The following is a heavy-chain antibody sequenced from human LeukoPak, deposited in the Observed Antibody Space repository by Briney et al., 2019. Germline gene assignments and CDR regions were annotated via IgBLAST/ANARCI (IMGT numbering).Heavy chain of an antibody. CDR1: GFTFSSYA. V-gene: IGHV3-23*01. CDR2: ISGSGGST. D-gene: IGHD6-19*01. CDR3: AKDRGPYSSGWYVYYYYGTDV. J-gene: IGHJ6*02. Sequence: GGSLRLSCAASGFTFSSYAMSWVRQAPGKGLEWVSAISGSGGSTYYADSVKGRFTISRDNSKNTLYLQMNSLRAEDTAVYYCAKDRGPYSSGWYVYYYYGTDVWGQGTTVTVSS.